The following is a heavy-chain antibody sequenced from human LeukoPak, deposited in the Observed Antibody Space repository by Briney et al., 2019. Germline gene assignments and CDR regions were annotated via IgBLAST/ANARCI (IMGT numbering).Heavy chain of an antibody. Sequence: GGSPRLSCAASGFTFCNAWMSWVRQAAGKGLEWVGRIKSKTVGGTTDYAAPLKGRFTISRNNSKNTLYLQMNSLKTESTAVYHCTTCNGHWFDPWGQGTLVTVSS. CDR2: IKSKTVGGTT. CDR1: GFTFCNAW. D-gene: IGHD2-15*01. CDR3: TTCNGHWFDP. J-gene: IGHJ5*02. V-gene: IGHV3-15*05.